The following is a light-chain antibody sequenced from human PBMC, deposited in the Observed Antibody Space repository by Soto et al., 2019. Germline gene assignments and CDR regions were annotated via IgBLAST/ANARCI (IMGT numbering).Light chain of an antibody. CDR1: QTVISTH. J-gene: IGKJ5*01. V-gene: IGKV3-20*01. CDR3: QQYDSSSVT. CDR2: ATS. Sequence: IILAPSPGTLSLSPVEGATLSCKASQTVISTHLAWYQQKPGQAPRLLIYATSNRATGIPDRFSGSGSGRDFTLTIDRLEPEDFAVYYCQQYDSSSVTFGQGTRLEIK.